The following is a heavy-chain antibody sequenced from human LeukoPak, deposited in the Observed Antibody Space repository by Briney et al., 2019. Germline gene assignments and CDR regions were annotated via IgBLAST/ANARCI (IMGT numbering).Heavy chain of an antibody. J-gene: IGHJ4*02. CDR1: GYTFSDYY. D-gene: IGHD1-1*01. CDR2: INPNSGGS. CDR3: ARVQVSDDNWGFFDY. V-gene: IGHV1-2*02. Sequence: ASVKVSCKASGYTFSDYYIHRVRQAPGQGLEWMGWINPNSGGSNCAQKFQGRVTMTRETSISTAYMELSRLSSDDTAVYYCARVQVSDDNWGFFDYWGQGTLVTVSS.